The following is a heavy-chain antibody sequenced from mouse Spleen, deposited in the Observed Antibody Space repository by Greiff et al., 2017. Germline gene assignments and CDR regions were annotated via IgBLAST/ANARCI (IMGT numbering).Heavy chain of an antibody. CDR2: ISSGGSYT. CDR1: GFTFSSYA. Sequence: EVKLMESGGGLVKPGGSLKLSCAASGFTFSSYAMSWVRQTPEKRLEWVATISSGGSYTYYPDSVKGRFTISRDNAKNTLYLQMSSLRSEDTAMYYCARHEKTARATFDYWGQGTTLTVSS. D-gene: IGHD3-2*01. V-gene: IGHV5-9-3*01. CDR3: ARHEKTARATFDY. J-gene: IGHJ2*01.